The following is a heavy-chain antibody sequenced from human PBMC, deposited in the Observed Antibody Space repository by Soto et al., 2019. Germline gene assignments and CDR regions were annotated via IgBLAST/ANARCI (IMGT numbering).Heavy chain of an antibody. V-gene: IGHV3-21*05. D-gene: IGHD1-26*01. Sequence: GGSLRLSCAASGFTFSSYSMNWVRQAPGKGLEWVSYISSGTYNIYYAASVKGRFTVARDNAKLSLSLQMDSLRAEDTAVYYCARGGYIGSFHSYFLGVDFWGQGTTVTGSS. CDR1: GFTFSSYS. J-gene: IGHJ6*02. CDR2: ISSGTYNI. CDR3: ARGGYIGSFHSYFLGVDF.